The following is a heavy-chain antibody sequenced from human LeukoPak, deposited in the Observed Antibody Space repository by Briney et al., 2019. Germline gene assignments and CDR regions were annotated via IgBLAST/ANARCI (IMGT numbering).Heavy chain of an antibody. CDR1: GGSISSSSYY. Sequence: SETLSLTCTVSGGSISSSSYYWGWIRQPPGKGLEWIGSIYYSGSTYYNPSLKSRVTISVDTSKNQFSLKLSSVTAADTAVYYCARLSWPRIFDYWGQGTLVTVSS. CDR2: IYYSGST. J-gene: IGHJ4*02. D-gene: IGHD6-13*01. V-gene: IGHV4-39*01. CDR3: ARLSWPRIFDY.